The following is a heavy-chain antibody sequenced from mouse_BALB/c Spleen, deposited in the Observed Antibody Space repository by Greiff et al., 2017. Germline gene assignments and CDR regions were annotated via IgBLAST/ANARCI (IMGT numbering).Heavy chain of an antibody. V-gene: IGHV1-69*02. CDR3: ARSGAYYRYYFDY. CDR2: IDPSDSYT. Sequence: QVQLQQPGAELVKPGASVKLSCKASGYTFTSYWMHWVKQRPGQGLEWIGEIDPSDSYTNYNQKFKGKATLTVDKSSSTAYMQLSSLTSEDSAVYYCARSGAYYRYYFDYWGQGTTLTVSS. J-gene: IGHJ2*01. CDR1: GYTFTSYW. D-gene: IGHD2-14*01.